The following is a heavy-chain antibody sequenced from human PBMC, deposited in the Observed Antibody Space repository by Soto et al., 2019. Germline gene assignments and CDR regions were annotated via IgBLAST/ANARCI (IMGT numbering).Heavy chain of an antibody. CDR2: IYYSGST. J-gene: IGHJ5*02. D-gene: IGHD3-9*01. Sequence: PSETLSLTCTVSGGSISSYYWSWIRQPPGKGLEWIGYIYYSGSTNYNPSLKSRVTISVDTSKNQFSLKLSSVTAADTAVYYCARVASGYYDILTGYSNWFDPWGQGTLVTVSS. CDR3: ARVASGYYDILTGYSNWFDP. CDR1: GGSISSYY. V-gene: IGHV4-59*01.